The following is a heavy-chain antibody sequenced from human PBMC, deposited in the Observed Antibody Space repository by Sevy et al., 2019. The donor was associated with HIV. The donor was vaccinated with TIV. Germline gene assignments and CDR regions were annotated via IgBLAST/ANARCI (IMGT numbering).Heavy chain of an antibody. J-gene: IGHJ6*03. CDR2: ISTSGTSI. CDR3: ARVPWAEVDNNPAPFGQGYSYSYMDV. D-gene: IGHD2-21*01. V-gene: IGHV3-11*01. Sequence: GGSLRLSCAASGFTFSDYYMTWIRQAPGKGLEWISHISTSGTSILYTDSVQGRFTISRDNARNSLYLQMKSLRVDDTAVYYCARVPWAEVDNNPAPFGQGYSYSYMDVWGKGTTVTVSS. CDR1: GFTFSDYY.